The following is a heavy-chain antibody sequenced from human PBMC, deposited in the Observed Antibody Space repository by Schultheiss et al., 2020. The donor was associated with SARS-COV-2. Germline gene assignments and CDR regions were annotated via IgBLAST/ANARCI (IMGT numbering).Heavy chain of an antibody. Sequence: ASVKVSCKVSGYTLTEFSVHWVRQAPGQGLEWMGWISAYNGNTNYAQKLQGRVTMTTDTSTSTAYMELRSLRSDDTAVYYCARVLGLVGASPFDSWGQGTLVTVSS. CDR3: ARVLGLVGASPFDS. D-gene: IGHD1-26*01. CDR2: ISAYNGNT. V-gene: IGHV1-18*01. CDR1: GYTLTEFS. J-gene: IGHJ4*01.